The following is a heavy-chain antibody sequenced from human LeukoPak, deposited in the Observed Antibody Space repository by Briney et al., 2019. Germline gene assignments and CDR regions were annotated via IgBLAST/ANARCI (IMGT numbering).Heavy chain of an antibody. J-gene: IGHJ4*01. V-gene: IGHV3-64*04. CDR3: ARDSGSYLQPTDF. CDR1: GFTFSSYA. CDR2: ISSNGGST. Sequence: PGGSLRLSCSASGFTFSSYAMHWVRQAPGKGLEYVSAISSNGGSTYYADSVKGRFTVSRDNSRNTLYLQMNSLRADDTALYHCARDSGSYLQPTDFWGHGTLVTVSS. D-gene: IGHD1-26*01.